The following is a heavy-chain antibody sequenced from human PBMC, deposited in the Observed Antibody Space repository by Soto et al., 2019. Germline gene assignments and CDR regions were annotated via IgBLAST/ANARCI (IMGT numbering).Heavy chain of an antibody. CDR2: INAGNGNT. D-gene: IGHD2-15*01. J-gene: IGHJ4*02. V-gene: IGHV1-3*01. CDR3: ATHSYCSGGSCYYFDY. CDR1: GYTFTSYA. Sequence: VKVSCKASGYTFTSYAMHWVRQAPGQRLEWMGWINAGNGNTKYSQKFQGRVTITRDTSASTAYMELSSLRSEDTAVYYCATHSYCSGGSCYYFDYWGQGTLVTVSS.